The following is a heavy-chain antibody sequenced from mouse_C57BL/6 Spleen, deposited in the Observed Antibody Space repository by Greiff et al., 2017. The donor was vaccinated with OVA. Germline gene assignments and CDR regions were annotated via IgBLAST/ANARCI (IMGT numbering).Heavy chain of an antibody. CDR2: IDPETGGT. J-gene: IGHJ3*01. CDR3: TRWYYGSSGFAY. D-gene: IGHD1-1*01. V-gene: IGHV1-15*01. Sequence: QVHVKQSGAELVRPGASVTLSCKASGYTFTDYEMHWVKQTPVHGLEWIGAIDPETGGTAYNQKFKGKAILTADKSSSTAYMELRSLTSEDSAVYYCTRWYYGSSGFAYWGQGTLVTVSA. CDR1: GYTFTDYE.